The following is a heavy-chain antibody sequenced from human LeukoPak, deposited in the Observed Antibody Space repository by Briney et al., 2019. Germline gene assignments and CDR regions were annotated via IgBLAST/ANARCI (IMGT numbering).Heavy chain of an antibody. Sequence: SQTLSLTCAISGDSLSRNSATGNWIRQSPSRGLEWLGRTYYRYKWDSDYAVSVKGRIIVNADTSKNQFSLQVNSVTPEDTAVYYCARGLRAAAGKAFDYWGQGTLVTVSS. V-gene: IGHV6-1*01. CDR2: TYYRYKWDS. CDR1: GDSLSRNSAT. D-gene: IGHD6-13*01. CDR3: ARGLRAAAGKAFDY. J-gene: IGHJ4*02.